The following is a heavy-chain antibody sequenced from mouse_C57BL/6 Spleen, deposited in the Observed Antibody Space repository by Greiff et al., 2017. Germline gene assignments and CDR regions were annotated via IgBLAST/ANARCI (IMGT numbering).Heavy chain of an antibody. Sequence: EVKLMESGEGLVKPGGSLKLSCAASGFTFSSYAMSWVRQTPEQRLEWVAYISSGGDYTYYADTVKGRFTITRDNARSTLYLQMSSLKSEDTAMYYCTRDSDGYCTYAMDYWGQGTSVTVSS. CDR1: GFTFSSYA. CDR3: TRDSDGYCTYAMDY. V-gene: IGHV5-9-1*02. D-gene: IGHD2-3*01. J-gene: IGHJ4*01. CDR2: ISSGGDYT.